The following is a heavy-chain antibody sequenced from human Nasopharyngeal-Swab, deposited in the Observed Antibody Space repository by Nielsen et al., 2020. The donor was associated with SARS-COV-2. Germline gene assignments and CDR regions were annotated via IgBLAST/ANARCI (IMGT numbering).Heavy chain of an antibody. CDR3: ARGHSDPSGHPYYSDY. Sequence: ASVKVSCKASGDDLTDYDIHWWRQAPGQRREGRGGSSAANVITSYSREVQGRVTATRDTSANVAYMELSSLRSGDTAVYFCARGHSDPSGHPYYSDYWRQGTLVTVSS. CDR2: SSAANVIT. D-gene: IGHD2-15*01. V-gene: IGHV1-3*01. J-gene: IGHJ4*02. CDR1: GDDLTDYD.